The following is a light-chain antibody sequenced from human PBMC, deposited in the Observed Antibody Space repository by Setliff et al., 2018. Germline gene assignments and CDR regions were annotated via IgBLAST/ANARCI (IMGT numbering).Light chain of an antibody. CDR3: AAWDGSLKSYV. CDR2: SND. V-gene: IGLV1-44*01. J-gene: IGLJ1*01. Sequence: QSVLTQPPSASGTPGQRVTISCSGSSSNIGSNTVIWYQQLPGTAPNLLIYSNDQRPSGVPDRFSGSKSGTSASLAISGLQSEDEADYYCAAWDGSLKSYVFGTGTKVTVL. CDR1: SSNIGSNT.